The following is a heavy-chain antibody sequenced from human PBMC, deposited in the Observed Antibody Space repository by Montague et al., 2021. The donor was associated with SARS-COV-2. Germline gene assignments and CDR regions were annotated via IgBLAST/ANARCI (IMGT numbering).Heavy chain of an antibody. V-gene: IGHV2-70*04. D-gene: IGHD3-9*01. CDR1: GFSLRTSGMR. CDR2: IDWDDDK. J-gene: IGHJ4*02. Sequence: PALVKPTQTLTLTCSFSGFSLRTSGMRASWIRQPPGKALEWLARIDWDDDKFYSTSLKTRLTISKDTSKNQVVLTMTNMDPVDTATYYCARSYYDILTAYYTPFDYWGQGTLVTVS. CDR3: ARSYYDILTAYYTPFDY.